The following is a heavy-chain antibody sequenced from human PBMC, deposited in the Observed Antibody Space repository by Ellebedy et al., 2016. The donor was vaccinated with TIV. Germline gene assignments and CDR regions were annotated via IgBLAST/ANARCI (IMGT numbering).Heavy chain of an antibody. D-gene: IGHD1-26*01. Sequence: ASVKVSCKASGYTFTGYYMHWVRQAPGQGLEWMGWINPNSGGTNYAQKFQGRVTMTRDTSISTAYMELSRLRSEDTAVYYCARAKRQWELSGDYWGQGTLVTVSS. J-gene: IGHJ4*02. CDR1: GYTFTGYY. CDR3: ARAKRQWELSGDY. CDR2: INPNSGGT. V-gene: IGHV1-2*02.